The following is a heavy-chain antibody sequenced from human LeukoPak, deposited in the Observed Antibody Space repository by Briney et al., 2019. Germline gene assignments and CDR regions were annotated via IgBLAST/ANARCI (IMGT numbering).Heavy chain of an antibody. CDR2: ISSTSAYI. CDR1: EFTSSSYW. D-gene: IGHD2-8*02. J-gene: IGHJ5*01. V-gene: IGHV3-21*01. Sequence: GGSLRLSCAASEFTSSSYWMSWVRQAPGKGLEWVSSISSTSAYIYYADSVKGRFTISRDNVDNVVYLQMNSLGAEDTAVYYCARVAVSGPTGWFDSWGQGTLVIVSS. CDR3: ARVAVSGPTGWFDS.